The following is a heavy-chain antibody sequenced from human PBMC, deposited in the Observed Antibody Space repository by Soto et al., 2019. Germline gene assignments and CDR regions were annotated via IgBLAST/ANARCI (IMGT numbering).Heavy chain of an antibody. CDR3: AKDGGAVGFPDSFDI. J-gene: IGHJ3*02. Sequence: GESLKISCKASGHTFTNYWIGWVRQKPGKGLEWMGIIYPGDSETNYSPSFQGQVTMSADKSINTVYLQWSSLRASGTAMYYCAKDGGAVGFPDSFDIWGQGTMVTVSS. D-gene: IGHD6-19*01. V-gene: IGHV5-51*01. CDR1: GHTFTNYW. CDR2: IYPGDSET.